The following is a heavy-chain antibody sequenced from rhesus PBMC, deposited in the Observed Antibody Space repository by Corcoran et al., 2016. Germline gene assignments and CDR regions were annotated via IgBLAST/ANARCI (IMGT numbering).Heavy chain of an antibody. V-gene: IGHV4-73*01. CDR3: ASGAYCSGGVCPSYGLDS. CDR2: IYGNSANT. D-gene: IGHD2-39*02. CDR1: GGSISGYYY. Sequence: QVQLQQWGEGLVKPSETLSLTCAVYGGSISGYYYWSWIRQPPGKGLDWLGYIYGNSANTTYNPSLKNRFNISKDTAKNQCSLKLSAVTAADTAVYYCASGAYCSGGVCPSYGLDSWGQGVVVTVSS. J-gene: IGHJ6*01.